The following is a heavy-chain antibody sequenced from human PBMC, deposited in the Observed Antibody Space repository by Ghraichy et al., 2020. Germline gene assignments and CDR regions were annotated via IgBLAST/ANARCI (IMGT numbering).Heavy chain of an antibody. J-gene: IGHJ6*03. Sequence: GGSLRLSCAASGFTFSDYYMSWIRQAPGKGLEWVSYISSSSSYTNYADSVKGRFTISRDNAKNSLYLQMNSLRAEDTAVYYCARSRPGYYYYYYMDVWGKGTTVTVSS. CDR1: GFTFSDYY. CDR2: ISSSSSYT. CDR3: ARSRPGYYYYYYMDV. V-gene: IGHV3-11*03. D-gene: IGHD1-14*01.